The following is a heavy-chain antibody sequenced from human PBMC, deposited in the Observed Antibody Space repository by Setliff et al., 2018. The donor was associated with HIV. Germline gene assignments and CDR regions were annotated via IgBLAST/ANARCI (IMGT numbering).Heavy chain of an antibody. CDR2: INHSGST. CDR3: ARRGWNGYKAFDY. J-gene: IGHJ4*02. Sequence: SETLSLTCAVYGGSFSDDSWNWIRQPPGKGLEWIGEINHSGSTNYNPSLKSRVTMSVDTSKKQFSPNLSSVTAADTAVYYCARRGWNGYKAFDYWGQGALVTVSS. V-gene: IGHV4-34*01. CDR1: GGSFSDDS. D-gene: IGHD5-12*01.